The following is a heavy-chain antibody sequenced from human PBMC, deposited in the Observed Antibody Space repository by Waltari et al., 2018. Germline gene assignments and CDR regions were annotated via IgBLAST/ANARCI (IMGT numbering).Heavy chain of an antibody. J-gene: IGHJ5*02. Sequence: QVQLVQSGAEVKKPGASVKVSCKASGYTFTSYYMHWVRQAPGQGLEWMGIINPNGGSTSYAQKFQDRVTMTRDTSTSTVYMELSSLRSEDTAVYYCARVGHGDVGKPNGWFDPWGQGTLVTVSS. CDR2: INPNGGST. D-gene: IGHD4-17*01. V-gene: IGHV1-46*01. CDR3: ARVGHGDVGKPNGWFDP. CDR1: GYTFTSYY.